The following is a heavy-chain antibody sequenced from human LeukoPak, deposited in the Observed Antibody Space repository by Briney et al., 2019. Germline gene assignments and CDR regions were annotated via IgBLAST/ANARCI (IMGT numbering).Heavy chain of an antibody. J-gene: IGHJ4*02. V-gene: IGHV3-23*01. CDR1: GFTFSSYA. CDR2: ISGSGGST. CDR3: AKDVGFLEWLVRFDY. D-gene: IGHD3-3*01. Sequence: GGSLRLSCAANGFTFSSYAMSWVRQAPGKGLEWVSGISGSGGSTYYAVSVKGRFTISRDNSKNTLYLQMNGLRAEDTALYYCAKDVGFLEWLVRFDYWGQGTLVTVSS.